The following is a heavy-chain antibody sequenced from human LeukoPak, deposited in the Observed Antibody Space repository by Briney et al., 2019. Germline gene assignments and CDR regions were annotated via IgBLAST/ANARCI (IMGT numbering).Heavy chain of an antibody. CDR3: ATGEAGAFDI. Sequence: SVKVSCKASGGTFSSYAISWVRQAPGQGLEWMGRIIPIFGTANYAQKFQGRVTITTDESTSTAYMELSSLRSEGTAVYYCATGEAGAFDIWGQGTMVTVSS. CDR1: GGTFSSYA. CDR2: IIPIFGTA. D-gene: IGHD2-21*01. V-gene: IGHV1-69*05. J-gene: IGHJ3*02.